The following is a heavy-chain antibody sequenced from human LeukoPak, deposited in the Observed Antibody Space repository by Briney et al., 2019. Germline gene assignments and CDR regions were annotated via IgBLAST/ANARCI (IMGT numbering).Heavy chain of an antibody. CDR3: ARARSGYSYGYGAGNDFDY. V-gene: IGHV1-2*04. CDR2: INPNSGGT. Sequence: GASVKVSCKASGYTFTSYAMNWVRQAPGQGLEWMGWINPNSGGTNYAQKFQGWVTMTRDTSISTAYMELSRLRSDDTAVYYCARARSGYSYGYGAGNDFDYWGQGTLVTVSS. CDR1: GYTFTSYA. D-gene: IGHD5-18*01. J-gene: IGHJ4*02.